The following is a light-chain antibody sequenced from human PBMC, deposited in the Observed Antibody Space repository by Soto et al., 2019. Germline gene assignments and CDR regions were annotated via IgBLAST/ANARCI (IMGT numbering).Light chain of an antibody. V-gene: IGLV1-40*01. Sequence: QSVLTQPPSVSGAPGQRVTISCTGSSSNIGAGYDVHWYQQLPGTAPKLLVHGNNDRPSGVPDRFSASKSGTSASLAITGLQVEDRADYYCQSFDSRLSGWVFGGGTKLTVL. CDR3: QSFDSRLSGWV. CDR1: SSNIGAGYD. J-gene: IGLJ2*01. CDR2: GNN.